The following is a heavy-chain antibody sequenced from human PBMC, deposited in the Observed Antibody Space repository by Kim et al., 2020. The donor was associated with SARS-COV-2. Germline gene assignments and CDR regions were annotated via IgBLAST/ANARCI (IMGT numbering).Heavy chain of an antibody. Sequence: GGSLRLSCAASGFTFSSYAMHWVRQAPGKGLEWVAVISYDGSNKYYADSVKGRFTISRDNSKNTLYLQMNSLRAEDTAVYYCASIRKGGSGSWELWGQGTLVTVSS. CDR2: ISYDGSNK. CDR3: ASIRKGGSGSWEL. V-gene: IGHV3-30*04. J-gene: IGHJ4*02. D-gene: IGHD3-10*01. CDR1: GFTFSSYA.